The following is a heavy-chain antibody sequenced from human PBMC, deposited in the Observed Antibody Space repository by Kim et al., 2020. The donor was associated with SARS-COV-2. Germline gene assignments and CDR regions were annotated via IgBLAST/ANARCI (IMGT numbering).Heavy chain of an antibody. J-gene: IGHJ4*02. CDR2: IYYSGST. D-gene: IGHD4-17*01. CDR3: ARAHSRYGGRAFDY. CDR1: GGSISSGDYY. V-gene: IGHV4-30-4*01. Sequence: SETLSLTCTVSGGSISSGDYYWSWIRQPPGKGLEWIGYIYYSGSTYYNPSLKSRVTISVDTSKNQFSLKLSSVTAADTAVYYCARAHSRYGGRAFDYWGQGTLVTVSS.